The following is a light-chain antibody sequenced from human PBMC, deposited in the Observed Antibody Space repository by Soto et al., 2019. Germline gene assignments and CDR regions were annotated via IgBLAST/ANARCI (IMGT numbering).Light chain of an antibody. Sequence: QSVLTQPPSVSGTPGQRVVISRSGSASNIGNNDVYWYQHLPGTAPKLLIYRNTQRPSGVPDRFSGSRSGTSASLAISVLQSEDEADFYCAAWDDSLSGHVVFGGGTKVTVL. CDR3: AAWDDSLSGHVV. CDR2: RNT. J-gene: IGLJ2*01. CDR1: ASNIGNND. V-gene: IGLV1-47*01.